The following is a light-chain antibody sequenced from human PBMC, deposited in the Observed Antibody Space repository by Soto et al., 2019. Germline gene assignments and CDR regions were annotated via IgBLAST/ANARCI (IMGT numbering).Light chain of an antibody. CDR3: QSYDSSLRRV. CDR1: SSNIGAGYD. Sequence: QSALTQPPSVSGAPGQRVTISCTGSSSNIGAGYDVYWYQQLPGTAPKLLIYCNNNRPSGVPDRFSGSKSVTSASLAITGLQAEDEADYYCQSYDSSLRRVFGEWPKLTV. J-gene: IGLJ2*01. CDR2: CNN. V-gene: IGLV1-40*01.